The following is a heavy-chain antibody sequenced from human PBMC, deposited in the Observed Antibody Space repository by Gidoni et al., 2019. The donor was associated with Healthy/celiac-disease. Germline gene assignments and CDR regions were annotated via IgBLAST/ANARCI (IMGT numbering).Heavy chain of an antibody. CDR1: GGTFSSYA. D-gene: IGHD3-10*01. V-gene: IGHV1-69*01. CDR2: IIPIFGTA. Sequence: QVQLVQSGAEVKKPGSSVKVSCKASGGTFSSYAISWVRQAPGQGLEWMGGIIPIFGTANYAQKFQGRVTITADESTSTAYMELSSLRSEDTAVYYCARGPYYYGSGSYPDYYYGMDVWGQGTTVTVSS. J-gene: IGHJ6*02. CDR3: ARGPYYYGSGSYPDYYYGMDV.